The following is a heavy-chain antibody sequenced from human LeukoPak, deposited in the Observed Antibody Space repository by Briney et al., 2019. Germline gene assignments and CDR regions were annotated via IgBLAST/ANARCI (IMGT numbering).Heavy chain of an antibody. V-gene: IGHV1-18*01. Sequence: GASVKVSCKASGYTFSSYAYGISWVRQAPGQGLEWMGWISVYNGNTNYAQELQDRVTMTTDTSTNTAYMELRSLRSDDTAVYYCARVPRDGGIDYWGQGTLVTVSS. D-gene: IGHD4-23*01. CDR2: ISVYNGNT. CDR3: ARVPRDGGIDY. CDR1: GYTFSSYAYG. J-gene: IGHJ4*02.